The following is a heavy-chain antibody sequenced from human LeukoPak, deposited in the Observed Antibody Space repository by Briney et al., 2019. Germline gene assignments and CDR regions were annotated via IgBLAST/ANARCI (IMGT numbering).Heavy chain of an antibody. CDR1: ELSVSSNY. Sequence: SGGSLRLSCAVSELSVSSNYMNWVRQAPGKGLEWVSVIYSGGATYYADSVRGRFTISRDNSKNMVSLQMTSLGAEDTAVYYCARGRFSGPDDYWGQGTLVTVSS. J-gene: IGHJ4*02. CDR3: ARGRFSGPDDY. CDR2: IYSGGAT. D-gene: IGHD6-19*01. V-gene: IGHV3-53*01.